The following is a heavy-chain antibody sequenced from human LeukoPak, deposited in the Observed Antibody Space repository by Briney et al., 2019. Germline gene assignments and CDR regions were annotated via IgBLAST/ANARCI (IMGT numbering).Heavy chain of an antibody. V-gene: IGHV1-18*01. J-gene: IGHJ4*02. Sequence: ASVKVSCKASGYTFTSYGISWVRQAPGQGLEWMGWISAYNGNTNYAQKLQGRVTMTTDTSTSTAYMELRSLRSDDTAVYYCARVVLPLGYCSGGSSYLAYWGQGTLVTVSS. D-gene: IGHD2-15*01. CDR2: ISAYNGNT. CDR3: ARVVLPLGYCSGGSSYLAY. CDR1: GYTFTSYG.